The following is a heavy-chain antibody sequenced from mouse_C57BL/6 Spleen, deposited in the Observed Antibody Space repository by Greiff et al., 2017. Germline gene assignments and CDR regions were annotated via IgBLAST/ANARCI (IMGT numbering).Heavy chain of an antibody. CDR2: IRLKSDNYAT. D-gene: IGHD1-1*01. CDR1: GFTFSNYW. J-gene: IGHJ2*01. V-gene: IGHV6-3*01. CDR3: TGANYYGSGFDY. Sequence: EVKVEESGGGLVQPGGSMKLSCVASGFTFSNYWMNWVRQSPEKGLEWVAQIRLKSDNYATHYAESVKGRFTISRDDSKSSVYLQMNNLRAEDTGIYYCTGANYYGSGFDYWGQGTTLTVSS.